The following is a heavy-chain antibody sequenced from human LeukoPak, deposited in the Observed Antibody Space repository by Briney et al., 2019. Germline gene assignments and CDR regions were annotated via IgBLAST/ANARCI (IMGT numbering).Heavy chain of an antibody. CDR3: ARVRGPFDY. V-gene: IGHV3-48*03. CDR1: GFSFSGYE. CDR2: INSGGSTI. Sequence: GGSLRLSCAASGFSFSGYEMSWVRQAPGKGLEWVSYINSGGSTIHYVDSVKGRFTISRDNAKNSLYLQMNSLRAEDTGVYYCARVRGPFDYWGQGTLVTVSS. J-gene: IGHJ4*02. D-gene: IGHD3-16*01.